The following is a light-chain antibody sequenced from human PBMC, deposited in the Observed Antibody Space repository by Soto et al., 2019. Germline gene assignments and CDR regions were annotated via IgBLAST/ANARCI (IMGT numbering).Light chain of an antibody. J-gene: IGKJ3*01. CDR3: QQYNTWPPT. CDR1: QSVGRD. V-gene: IGKV3-15*01. CDR2: GAS. Sequence: EIVMTQSPATLSVSPVEGATLSCRASQSVGRDLAWYQQKPGQAPRLLIYGASTRATGIPARFTGSGSGTEFNLAINSLQSEGFAVYWCQQYNTWPPTFGPGTTVDIK.